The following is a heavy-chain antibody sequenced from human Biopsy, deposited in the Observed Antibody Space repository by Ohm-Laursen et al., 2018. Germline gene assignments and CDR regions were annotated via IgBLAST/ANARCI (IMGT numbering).Heavy chain of an antibody. Sequence: ETLSLTCTVSGDSISSYYWSWIRQPPGKGLHRIGYVYYTGSTDYNPSLQSRVTISVDTSKNHFSMRLRSVTPADTAIYYCARDRGYYSDRTVPGYFDLWGRGTLVTVSS. CDR1: GDSISSYY. J-gene: IGHJ2*01. CDR3: ARDRGYYSDRTVPGYFDL. V-gene: IGHV4-59*01. D-gene: IGHD3-22*01. CDR2: VYYTGST.